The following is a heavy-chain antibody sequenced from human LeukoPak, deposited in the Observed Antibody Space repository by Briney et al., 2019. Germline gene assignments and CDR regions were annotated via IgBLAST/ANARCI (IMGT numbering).Heavy chain of an antibody. D-gene: IGHD6-19*01. V-gene: IGHV4-59*08. CDR1: GGSISTYY. CDR3: ARRTVTNGWFRIDY. CDR2: IYYNGAT. J-gene: IGHJ4*02. Sequence: KPSETLSLTCTVSGGSISTYYWNWIRQPPGKGLEWIGYIYYNGATDYNPSLKSRVTISVDTSKNEFSLKLSSVTAADTALYYCARRTVTNGWFRIDYWGQGSLVIVSS.